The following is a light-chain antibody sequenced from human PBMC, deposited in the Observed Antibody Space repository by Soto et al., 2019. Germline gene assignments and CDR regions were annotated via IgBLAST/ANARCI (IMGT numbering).Light chain of an antibody. J-gene: IGKJ2*01. V-gene: IGKV3-15*01. CDR3: QQYHNWPPQYT. CDR2: GAF. Sequence: EIVMTQSPASLSVSPGDGATLSCRASQSVASNVAWYQQKPGQGPRLLIHGAFTRAVGVPARFSGSGSGIDFTLTINSLQSEDFAVYFCQQYHNWPPQYTFGQGTKLQIK. CDR1: QSVASN.